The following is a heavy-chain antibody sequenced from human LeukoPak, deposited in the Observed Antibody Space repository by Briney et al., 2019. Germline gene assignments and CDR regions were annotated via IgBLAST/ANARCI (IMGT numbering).Heavy chain of an antibody. CDR3: ARLYDSSGYYYPFDY. V-gene: IGHV4-59*08. J-gene: IGHJ4*02. CDR2: IYYSGST. CDR1: GGSISSYY. D-gene: IGHD3-22*01. Sequence: SETLSLTCTVSGGSISSYYWSWIRQPPGKGLEWIGYIYYSGSTNYNPFLKSRVTISVDTSKNHFSLKLSSVTAADTAVYYCARLYDSSGYYYPFDYWGQGTLVTVSS.